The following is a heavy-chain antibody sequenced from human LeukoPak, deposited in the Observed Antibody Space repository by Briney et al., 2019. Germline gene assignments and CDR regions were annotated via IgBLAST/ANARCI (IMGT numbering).Heavy chain of an antibody. CDR2: ISSSGSTI. V-gene: IGHV3-11*01. CDR1: GFTFSDYY. D-gene: IGHD5-12*01. CDR3: ARGSDIVATIPGIDY. Sequence: GGSLRLSCAASGFTFSDYYMSWIRQAPGKGLEWVSYISSSGSTIYYADSVKGRFTISRDNAKNLLYLQMNSLRAEDTAVYYCARGSDIVATIPGIDYWGQGTLVTVSS. J-gene: IGHJ4*02.